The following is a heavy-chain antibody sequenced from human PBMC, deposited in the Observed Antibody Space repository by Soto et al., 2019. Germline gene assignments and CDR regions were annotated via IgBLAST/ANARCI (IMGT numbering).Heavy chain of an antibody. CDR3: AKLRDFVVLPAGILDY. CDR2: ISGGGHNT. CDR1: GFTFSSYA. V-gene: IGHV3-23*01. D-gene: IGHD2-8*01. J-gene: IGHJ4*02. Sequence: EVQLLESGGGLVQPGGSLRLTCAASGFTFSSYAISCIRLSPGKGLEWVSVISGGGHNTYYTPSVKGRFTISRDDFKNTLYLQMNSLRTEDTAMYYCAKLRDFVVLPAGILDYWGPGTLVTVSS.